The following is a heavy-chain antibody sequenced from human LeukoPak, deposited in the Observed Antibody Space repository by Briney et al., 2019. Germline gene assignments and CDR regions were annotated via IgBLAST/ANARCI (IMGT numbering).Heavy chain of an antibody. CDR3: ARQGPMIAIDY. D-gene: IGHD2-21*01. CDR2: INPVDSDT. J-gene: IGHJ4*02. Sequence: GESLKISCKAFGYSFTTYWIGWVRQMPGKGLEWMAIINPVDSDTRYSPSFQGQVTISADKSISTAYLQWSSLKASDTAMYYCARQGPMIAIDYWGQGTLVSVSS. V-gene: IGHV5-51*01. CDR1: GYSFTTYW.